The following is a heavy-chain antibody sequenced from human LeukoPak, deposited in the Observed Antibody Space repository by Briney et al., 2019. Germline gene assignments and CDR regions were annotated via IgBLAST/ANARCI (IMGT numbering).Heavy chain of an antibody. J-gene: IGHJ3*02. CDR1: GFSFSDYW. CDR3: AREVTASSFDI. D-gene: IGHD2-21*02. Sequence: QPGGSLRLSCAASGFSFSDYWMSWVRQAPGRGLEWVGNINQDGSQNSSVDSVEGRFTISRDNAKNSLYLQMNSLGAEDTALYYCAREVTASSFDILGQGTMVTVSS. CDR2: INQDGSQN. V-gene: IGHV3-7*01.